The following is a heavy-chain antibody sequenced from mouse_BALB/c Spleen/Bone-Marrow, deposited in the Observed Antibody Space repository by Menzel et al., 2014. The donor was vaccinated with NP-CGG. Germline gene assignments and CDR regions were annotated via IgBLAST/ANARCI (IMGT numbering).Heavy chain of an antibody. CDR3: TRGFAY. J-gene: IGHJ3*01. Sequence: KQSGSELVRPGASVKLSCKASGYTFTSYWMHWVKQRHGQGLEWIGNIYPGSGSTNYDEKFKSKGTLTVDTSSSTAYMHLSSLTSEDSAVYYRTRGFAYWGQGTLVTVSA. CDR1: GYTFTSYW. V-gene: IGHV1S22*01. CDR2: IYPGSGST.